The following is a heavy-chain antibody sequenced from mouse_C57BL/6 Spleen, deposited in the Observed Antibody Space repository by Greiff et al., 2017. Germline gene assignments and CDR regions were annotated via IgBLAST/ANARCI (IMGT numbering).Heavy chain of an antibody. CDR1: GYTFTSYW. J-gene: IGHJ2*01. D-gene: IGHD2-4*01. CDR2: IDPSDSET. Sequence: VQLHQPGAELVRPGSSVKLSCKASGYTFTSYWMHWVQQRPIQGLEWIGNIDPSDSETHYNQKFKDKATLTVDKSSSTAYMQLSSLTSEDSAVYYCAAYDYDGQDYFDYWGQGTTLTVSS. V-gene: IGHV1-52*01. CDR3: AAYDYDGQDYFDY.